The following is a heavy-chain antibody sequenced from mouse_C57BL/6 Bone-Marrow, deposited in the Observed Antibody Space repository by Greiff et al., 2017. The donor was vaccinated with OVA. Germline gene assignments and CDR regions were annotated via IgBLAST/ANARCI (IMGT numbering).Heavy chain of an antibody. CDR1: GFTFNTYA. D-gene: IGHD1-1*01. V-gene: IGHV10-3*01. J-gene: IGHJ4*01. CDR2: IRSKSSNYAT. CDR3: VRDEGVVAYYAMDY. Sequence: EVNLVESGGGLVQPKGSLKLSCAASGFTFNTYAMHWVRQAPGKGLEWVARIRSKSSNYATYYADSVKDRFTISRDDSQSMLYLQMNNLKTEDTAMYYCVRDEGVVAYYAMDYWGQGTSVTVSS.